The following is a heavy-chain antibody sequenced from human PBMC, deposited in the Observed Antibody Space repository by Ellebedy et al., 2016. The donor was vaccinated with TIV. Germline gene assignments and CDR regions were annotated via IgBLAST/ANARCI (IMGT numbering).Heavy chain of an antibody. J-gene: IGHJ3*02. V-gene: IGHV1-2*02. CDR1: GYTFTGYY. Sequence: ASVKVSCXASGYTFTGYYMHWVRQAPGQGLEWMGWINPNSGGTNYAQKFQGRVTMTRDTSISTAYMELSRLRSDDTAVYYCARDPGIWHTVGAFDIWGQGTMVTVSS. CDR3: ARDPGIWHTVGAFDI. D-gene: IGHD6-13*01. CDR2: INPNSGGT.